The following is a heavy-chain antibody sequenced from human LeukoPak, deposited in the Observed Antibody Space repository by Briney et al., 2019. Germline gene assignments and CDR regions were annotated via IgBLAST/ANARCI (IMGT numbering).Heavy chain of an antibody. Sequence: GGSLRLSCEGSAFIFSGHWMNWVRQTPGKGLEWVANIKQDGSEKYYVDSLKGRFTISRDNAKNSLYLQMNSLRAEDTAVYFCARLTWGLVDNWGQGTLVTVSS. V-gene: IGHV3-7*01. CDR3: ARLTWGLVDN. CDR2: IKQDGSEK. J-gene: IGHJ4*02. CDR1: AFIFSGHW. D-gene: IGHD7-27*01.